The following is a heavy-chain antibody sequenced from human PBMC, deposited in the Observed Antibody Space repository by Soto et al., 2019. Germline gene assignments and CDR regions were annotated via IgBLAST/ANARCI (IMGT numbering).Heavy chain of an antibody. D-gene: IGHD3-22*01. CDR2: ISGHNGNT. V-gene: IGHV1-18*04. Sequence: ASVKVSCKASGYSFTSYGISWVRQAPGQGPEWMGWISGHNGNTNHPQSLQGRVTTTTDTSRNTAYMELRSLRSDDTAVYYCARHRFNYYDDTVYYYFDSWGQGTLVTVSS. CDR3: ARHRFNYYDDTVYYYFDS. J-gene: IGHJ4*02. CDR1: GYSFTSYG.